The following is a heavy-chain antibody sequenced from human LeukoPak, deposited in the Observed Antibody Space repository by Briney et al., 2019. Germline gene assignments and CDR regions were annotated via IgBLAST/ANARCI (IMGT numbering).Heavy chain of an antibody. Sequence: ASVKVSCKASGYTFTSYGISWVRQAPGQGLEWMGWISAYNGNTNYAQKFQGRVTMTRGTSISTAYMELSRLRSDDTAVYYCARFEWNSYPPYYYYGMDVWGQGTTVTVSS. V-gene: IGHV1-18*01. CDR3: ARFEWNSYPPYYYYGMDV. CDR2: ISAYNGNT. CDR1: GYTFTSYG. D-gene: IGHD1-7*01. J-gene: IGHJ6*02.